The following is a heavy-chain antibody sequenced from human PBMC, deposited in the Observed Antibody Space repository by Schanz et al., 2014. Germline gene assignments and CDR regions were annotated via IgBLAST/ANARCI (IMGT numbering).Heavy chain of an antibody. CDR2: IYLDGST. Sequence: EVQLVESGGGLVQPGGSLRLSCAASGFTFSDSWMHWVRQAPGKGLQWVSCIYLDGSTYYADSVKGRLTISRDTSKNTLYLQINSLRDEDTAVYYCARARGWGAPYYYGMDAWGQGTTVTVSS. CDR1: GFTFSDSW. V-gene: IGHV3-66*01. CDR3: ARARGWGAPYYYGMDA. J-gene: IGHJ6*02. D-gene: IGHD3-16*01.